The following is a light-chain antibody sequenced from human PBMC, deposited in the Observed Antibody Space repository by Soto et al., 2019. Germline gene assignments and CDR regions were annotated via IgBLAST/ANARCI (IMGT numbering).Light chain of an antibody. Sequence: QSVLTQPASVSGSPGQSITISCTGTSSDVGGYNYVSWYQQHPGKAPKLMIYEVSNRPSGVSNRFSGSKSGNTASLTISGRQAEDEADYYCSSYPRSSSLAFGTETKVPV. J-gene: IGLJ1*01. CDR3: SSYPRSSSLA. V-gene: IGLV2-14*01. CDR2: EVS. CDR1: SSDVGGYNY.